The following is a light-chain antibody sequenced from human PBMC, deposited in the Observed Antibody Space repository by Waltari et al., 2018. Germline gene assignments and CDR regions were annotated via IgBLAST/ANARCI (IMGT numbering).Light chain of an antibody. V-gene: IGLV3-19*01. CDR1: SLRSYY. Sequence: SSELTQDPAVSVAMGQTVRITCQGDSLRSYYASWYQQRPGQAPILVMYDKNNRPSGVPDRFSGARSDDAASLTITGAQAEDEGSYYCHSRDGSGVGGSFGGGTKLTVL. CDR2: DKN. J-gene: IGLJ2*01. CDR3: HSRDGSGVGGS.